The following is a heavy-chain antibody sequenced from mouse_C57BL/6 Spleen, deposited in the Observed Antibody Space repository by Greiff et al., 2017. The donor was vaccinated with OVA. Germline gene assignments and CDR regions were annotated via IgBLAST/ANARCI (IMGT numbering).Heavy chain of an antibody. Sequence: VQLQQSGPELVKPGASVKISCKASGYTFTDYYMNWVKQSHGKSLEWIGDINPNNGGTSYNQKFKGKATLTVDKSSSTAYMELRSLTSEDSAVYDCARAPYYDGSSPPAYWGQGTLVTVSA. V-gene: IGHV1-26*01. CDR2: INPNNGGT. CDR3: ARAPYYDGSSPPAY. CDR1: GYTFTDYY. D-gene: IGHD1-1*01. J-gene: IGHJ3*01.